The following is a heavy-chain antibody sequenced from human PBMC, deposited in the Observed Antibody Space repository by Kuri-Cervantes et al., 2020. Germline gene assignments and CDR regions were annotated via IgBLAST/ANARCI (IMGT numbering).Heavy chain of an antibody. J-gene: IGHJ5*02. D-gene: IGHD2-8*01. CDR3: ARAVYAQTGWFDP. V-gene: IGHV4-30-4*01. CDR2: IYYSGST. CDR1: GGSISSGDYY. Sequence: SETLSLTCTVSGGSISSGDYYWSWIRQPPGRGLEWIGYIYYSGSTYYNPSLKSRVTISVDTSKNQFSLKLSSVTAADTAVYYCARAVYAQTGWFDPWGQGTLVTVSS.